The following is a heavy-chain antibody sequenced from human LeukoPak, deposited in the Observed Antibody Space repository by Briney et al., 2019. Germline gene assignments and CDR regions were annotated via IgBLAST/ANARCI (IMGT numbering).Heavy chain of an antibody. CDR2: MNPNSGNT. V-gene: IGHV1-8*01. J-gene: IGHJ6*02. CDR1: GYTFTSYD. Sequence: ASVKVSCKASGYTFTSYDINWVQQATGQGLEWMGWMNPNSGNTGYAQKFQGRVTMTRNTSISTAYMELSSLRSEDTAVYYCARGSLRFLEWLPQYYYGMDVWGQGTTVTVSS. D-gene: IGHD3-3*01. CDR3: ARGSLRFLEWLPQYYYGMDV.